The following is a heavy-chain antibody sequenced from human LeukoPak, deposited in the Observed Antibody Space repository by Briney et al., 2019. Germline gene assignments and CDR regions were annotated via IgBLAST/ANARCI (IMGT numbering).Heavy chain of an antibody. CDR3: ARADVAARQVYWYFDL. D-gene: IGHD6-6*01. Sequence: SVKVSCKASGGTFSSYAISWVRQAPGQGLEWMGRIIPIFGTANYAQKFQGRVTITTDESTSTAYMELSSLRSEDTAVYYCARADVAARQVYWYFDLWGRSTLVTVSS. CDR1: GGTFSSYA. CDR2: IIPIFGTA. J-gene: IGHJ2*01. V-gene: IGHV1-69*05.